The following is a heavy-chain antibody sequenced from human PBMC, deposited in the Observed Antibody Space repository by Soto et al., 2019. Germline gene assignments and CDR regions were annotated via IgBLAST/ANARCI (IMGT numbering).Heavy chain of an antibody. J-gene: IGHJ5*02. CDR2: IYYSRNT. V-gene: IGHV4-39*07. Sequence: SETLSLTCTVSGGSISSSSYYWGWIRQPPGKGLEWIGNIYYSRNTYYNPSLKRRVTISVDTSKNQFSLKLSSVTAADTAVYYCARWWSGSRQGFDPWGQGTLVTVSS. CDR3: ARWWSGSRQGFDP. D-gene: IGHD3-3*01. CDR1: GGSISSSSYY.